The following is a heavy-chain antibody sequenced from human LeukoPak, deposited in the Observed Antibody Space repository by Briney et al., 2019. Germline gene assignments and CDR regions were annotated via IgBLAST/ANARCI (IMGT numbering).Heavy chain of an antibody. Sequence: SETLSLTCTVSGGSISSYYWSWIRQPPGKGLEWIGYIYYSRSTNYNPSLKSRVTISVDTSKNQFSLKLSSVTAADTAVYYCARGDAFDPWGQGTLVTVSS. J-gene: IGHJ5*02. V-gene: IGHV4-59*01. CDR3: ARGDAFDP. CDR1: GGSISSYY. CDR2: IYYSRST.